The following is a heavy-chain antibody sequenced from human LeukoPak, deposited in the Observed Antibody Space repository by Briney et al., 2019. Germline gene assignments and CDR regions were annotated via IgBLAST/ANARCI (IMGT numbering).Heavy chain of an antibody. D-gene: IGHD6-13*01. CDR1: GFTFSSYW. J-gene: IGHJ4*02. CDR3: ARASIKRLQQLAKGINFDY. Sequence: GGPLRLFCAASGFTFSSYWMHWVRQAPGKGLVWVSRINSYGSSTSYADSVQGRFTISRDNAKNTLYLQMNSLRAEDTAVYYCARASIKRLQQLAKGINFDYWGQGTLVTVSS. V-gene: IGHV3-74*01. CDR2: INSYGSST.